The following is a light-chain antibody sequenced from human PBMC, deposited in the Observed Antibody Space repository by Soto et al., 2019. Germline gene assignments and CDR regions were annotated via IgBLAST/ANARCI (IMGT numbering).Light chain of an antibody. CDR2: AAS. CDR1: QSISSY. V-gene: IGKV1-39*01. CDR3: QQLHGFPLT. Sequence: QLPVSPECRSASSPDRVKITCRASQSISSYLNWYQQKPGKAPKLLIYAASNFQSGVPSRFSGSGSGTQFTLTICSLELEDFALYHCQQLHGFPLTFGQGTKVEIK. J-gene: IGKJ4*01.